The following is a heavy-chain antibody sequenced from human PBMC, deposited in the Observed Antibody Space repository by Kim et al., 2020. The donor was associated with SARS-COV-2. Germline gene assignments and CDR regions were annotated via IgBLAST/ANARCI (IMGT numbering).Heavy chain of an antibody. Sequence: SETLSLTCTVSGGSISSSSYYWGWIRQPPGKGLEWIGSIYYSGSTYYNPSLKSRVTISVDTSKNQFSLKLSSVTAADTAVYYCARPAIAAAVKEPNYYYYYGMDVWGQGTTVTVSS. V-gene: IGHV4-39*01. D-gene: IGHD6-13*01. CDR1: GGSISSSSYY. CDR3: ARPAIAAAVKEPNYYYYYGMDV. J-gene: IGHJ6*02. CDR2: IYYSGST.